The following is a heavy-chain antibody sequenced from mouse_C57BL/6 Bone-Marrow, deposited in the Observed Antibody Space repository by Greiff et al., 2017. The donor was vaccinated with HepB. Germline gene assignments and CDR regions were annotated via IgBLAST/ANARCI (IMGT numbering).Heavy chain of an antibody. D-gene: IGHD2-10*01. CDR1: GFTFSSYA. CDR2: ISDGGSYT. J-gene: IGHJ2*01. V-gene: IGHV5-4*03. Sequence: EVKLVESGGGLVKPGGSLKLSCAASGFTFSSYAMSWVRQTPEKRLEWVATISDGGSYTYYPDNVKGRFTISRDNAKNNLYLQMSHLKSEDTAMYYCASPYYGDYWGQGTTLTVSS. CDR3: ASPYYGDY.